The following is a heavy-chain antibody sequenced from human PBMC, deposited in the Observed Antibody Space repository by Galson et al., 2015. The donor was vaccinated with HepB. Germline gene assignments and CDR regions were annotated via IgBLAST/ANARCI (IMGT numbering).Heavy chain of an antibody. J-gene: IGHJ5*02. Sequence: SLRLSCAASGFTVSSNYMSWVRQAPGKGLEWVSVIYSGGSTYYADSVKGRFTISRDNSKNTLYLRMNSLRAEDTAVYYCARGGGSGWTGRWFDPWGQGTLVTVSS. V-gene: IGHV3-66*01. CDR3: ARGGGSGWTGRWFDP. CDR1: GFTVSSNY. CDR2: IYSGGST. D-gene: IGHD6-19*01.